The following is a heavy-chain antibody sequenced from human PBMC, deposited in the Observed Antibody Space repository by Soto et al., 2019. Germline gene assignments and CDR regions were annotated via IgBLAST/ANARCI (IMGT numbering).Heavy chain of an antibody. J-gene: IGHJ4*02. CDR3: ARGVGTAWPHDS. D-gene: IGHD2-21*02. V-gene: IGHV4-31*11. Sequence: SETLSLTCAVSGGSISSGDYYWNWIRQHPGKGLEWIGYTYHSGSTSYNPSLKSRITISVDKSKSQFSLKLTSVTAADTAVYYCARGVGTAWPHDSWGQGALVTVSS. CDR1: GGSISSGDYY. CDR2: TYHSGST.